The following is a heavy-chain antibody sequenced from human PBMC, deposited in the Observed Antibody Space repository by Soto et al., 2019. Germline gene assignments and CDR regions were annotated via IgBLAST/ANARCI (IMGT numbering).Heavy chain of an antibody. J-gene: IGHJ4*02. CDR1: GYSISSGYY. CDR2: LYHSGST. D-gene: IGHD5-18*01. V-gene: IGHV4-38-2*01. Sequence: SETLSLTCAVSGYSISSGYYWGWIWQPPGKGLEWIGSLYHSGSTSYNPSLKSRVTISVDTSKNQFSLKLTSVTAADTAVYYCARMYGYSYGYLDYWGQGTQVTVST. CDR3: ARMYGYSYGYLDY.